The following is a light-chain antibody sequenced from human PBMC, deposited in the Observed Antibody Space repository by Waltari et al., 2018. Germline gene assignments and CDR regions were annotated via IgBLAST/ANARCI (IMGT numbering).Light chain of an antibody. CDR2: GAF. CDR3: HQYNNWPFT. CDR1: QRVRCN. Sequence: EIVMTQSPATLSVSPGERATLTCRASQRVRCNLAWYQQKPGQAPRVIIYGAFTRATGTPDRFRGSRSGTEFTLTISSLQSEDFAVYYCHQYNNWPFTFGPATKVDIK. J-gene: IGKJ3*01. V-gene: IGKV3-15*01.